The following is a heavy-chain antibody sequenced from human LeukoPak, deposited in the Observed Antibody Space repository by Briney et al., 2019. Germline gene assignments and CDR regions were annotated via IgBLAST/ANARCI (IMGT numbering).Heavy chain of an antibody. Sequence: GSSLRLSCAASGFTFSSYGMHWVRQAPGKGLECVAVLSYDGSNKYYADSVKGRFTISRDNSKNTLCLQMNSLRAEDTAVYYCGRGGGRGGPWYFDLWGRGTLVTVSS. J-gene: IGHJ2*01. D-gene: IGHD3-16*01. CDR1: GFTFSSYG. V-gene: IGHV3-30*03. CDR2: LSYDGSNK. CDR3: GRGGGRGGPWYFDL.